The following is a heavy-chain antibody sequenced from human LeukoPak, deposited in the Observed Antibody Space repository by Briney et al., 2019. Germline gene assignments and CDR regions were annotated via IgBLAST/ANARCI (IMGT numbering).Heavy chain of an antibody. V-gene: IGHV1-2*02. CDR1: GYTFTGYY. Sequence: GASVKVSCKASGYTFTGYYMHWVRQAPGQGLEWMGWINPNSGGTNYAQKFQGRVTTTRDTSISTAYMELSRLRSDDTAVYYCARTIRYDMVRAYYYYMDVWGKGTTVTISS. CDR2: INPNSGGT. D-gene: IGHD3-10*01. J-gene: IGHJ6*03. CDR3: ARTIRYDMVRAYYYYMDV.